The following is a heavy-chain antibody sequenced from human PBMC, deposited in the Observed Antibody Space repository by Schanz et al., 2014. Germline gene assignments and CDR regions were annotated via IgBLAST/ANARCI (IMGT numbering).Heavy chain of an antibody. Sequence: ESGGGLVQPGGSLRLSCAASGFTFSNYWMNWVRQAPGKGLEWVANIKQDGSDKHYVDSVKGRFTISRDNAKNSLYLQMNSLRAEDTAVYYCARDDSPSTKPFDSWGQGTLVSVSS. D-gene: IGHD2-21*01. CDR2: IKQDGSDK. CDR3: ARDDSPSTKPFDS. CDR1: GFTFSNYW. V-gene: IGHV3-7*01. J-gene: IGHJ4*02.